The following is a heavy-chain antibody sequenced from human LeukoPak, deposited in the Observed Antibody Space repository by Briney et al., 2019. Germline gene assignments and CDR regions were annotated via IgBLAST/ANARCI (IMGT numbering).Heavy chain of an antibody. J-gene: IGHJ4*02. CDR1: GFTFSTYE. D-gene: IGHD1-20*01. V-gene: IGHV3-48*03. CDR3: ARVITGTTWAPDY. Sequence: GGSLRLSCAASGFTFSTYEMNWVRQAPGKGLEWVPYISSSGSIIYYADSVKGRFTISRDSAKSSLYLQMNSLRAEDTAVYYCARVITGTTWAPDYWGQGTLVTVSS. CDR2: ISSSGSII.